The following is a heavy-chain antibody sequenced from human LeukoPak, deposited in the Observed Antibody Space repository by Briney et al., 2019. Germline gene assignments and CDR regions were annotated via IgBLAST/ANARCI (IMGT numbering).Heavy chain of an antibody. J-gene: IGHJ4*02. CDR3: ERGRGRWLQLSDY. V-gene: IGHV4-34*01. D-gene: IGHD5-24*01. CDR2: INHSGST. CDR1: GGSFSGYY. Sequence: PSETLSLTCAVYGGSFSGYYWSCIRQPPGKGLEWSGEINHSGSTNYNPSLTRRVIISVATSKIQFYLKLPSVPAADTAVYYCERGRGRWLQLSDYWGQGTLVTVSS.